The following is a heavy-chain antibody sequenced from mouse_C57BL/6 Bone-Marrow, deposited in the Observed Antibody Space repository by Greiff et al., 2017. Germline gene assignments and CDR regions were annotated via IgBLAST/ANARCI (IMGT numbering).Heavy chain of an antibody. CDR3: ASNWEGDY. Sequence: VQLQQPGAELVKPGASVKLSCKASGYTFTSYWMHWVKQRPGQGLEWIGMIHPNSGSTNYNEKFKSKATLTVDKSSSPAYMQLSSLTSEDSAVYYCASNWEGDYWGQGTTLTVSS. J-gene: IGHJ2*01. CDR1: GYTFTSYW. V-gene: IGHV1-64*01. D-gene: IGHD4-1*01. CDR2: IHPNSGST.